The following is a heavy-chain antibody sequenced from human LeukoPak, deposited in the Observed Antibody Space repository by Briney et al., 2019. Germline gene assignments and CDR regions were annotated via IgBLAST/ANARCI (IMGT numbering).Heavy chain of an antibody. CDR1: GGSISSYY. CDR3: ARERWYYYDSSGYHDY. Sequence: SETLSLTCTVSGGSISSYYWSWIRQPAGKELERIGRIYTSGSTNYNPSLKSRVTMSVDTSKNQFSLKLSSVTAADTAVYYCARERWYYYDSSGYHDYWGQGTLVTVSS. D-gene: IGHD3-22*01. CDR2: IYTSGST. J-gene: IGHJ4*02. V-gene: IGHV4-4*07.